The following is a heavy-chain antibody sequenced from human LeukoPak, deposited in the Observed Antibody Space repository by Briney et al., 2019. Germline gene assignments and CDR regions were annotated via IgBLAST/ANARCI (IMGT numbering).Heavy chain of an antibody. CDR2: IYPGDSYT. D-gene: IGHD5-24*01. V-gene: IGHV5-51*01. J-gene: IGHJ4*02. CDR3: ATNAYNYLY. CDR1: GYSSSSYW. Sequence: GESLKISCQGSGYSSSSYWIAWIRQMPGKGLEWMGIIYPGDSYTRYSPSFQGQVTISVDKSINTAYLQWSSLKASDTAMYYCATNAYNYLYWGQGTLVTVSS.